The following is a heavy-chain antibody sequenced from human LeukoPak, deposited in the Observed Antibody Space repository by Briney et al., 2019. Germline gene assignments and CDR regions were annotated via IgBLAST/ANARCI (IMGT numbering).Heavy chain of an antibody. V-gene: IGHV4-59*08. CDR2: IYYSGST. D-gene: IGHD3-9*01. J-gene: IGHJ2*01. CDR3: ASLRTRDPADWYFDL. CDR1: GGSISSYY. Sequence: SETLSLTCTVSGGSISSYYWSWIRQPPGKGLEWIGYIYYSGSTNYNPSLKSRVTISVDTSKNQFSLKLSSVTAADTAVYYCASLRTRDPADWYFDLWGRGTLVTVSS.